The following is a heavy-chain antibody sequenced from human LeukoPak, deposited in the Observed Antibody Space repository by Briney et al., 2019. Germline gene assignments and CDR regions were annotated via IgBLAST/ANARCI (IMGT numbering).Heavy chain of an antibody. CDR2: MNPNSGNT. Sequence: ASVKVSCKASGYTFTSYDTNWVRQATGQGLEWMGWMNPNSGNTGYAQKFQGRVTMTRNTSISTAYMELSSLRSEDTAVYYCARGRITGTTEWFDPWGQGTLVTVSS. J-gene: IGHJ5*02. CDR1: GYTFTSYD. D-gene: IGHD1-20*01. V-gene: IGHV1-8*01. CDR3: ARGRITGTTEWFDP.